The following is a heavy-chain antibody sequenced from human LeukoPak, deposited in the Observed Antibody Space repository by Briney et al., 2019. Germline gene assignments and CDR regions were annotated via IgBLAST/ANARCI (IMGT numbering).Heavy chain of an antibody. J-gene: IGHJ3*02. V-gene: IGHV1-46*01. CDR3: AREGVFQAFDI. D-gene: IGHD3-16*01. Sequence: ASVKVSCKASGYTLTRYYMHWVRQAPGQGLEWMGIINPSGGGTTYAQKFQGRVTMTRDTSTSTVYMELSSLRSEDTAVFYCAREGVFQAFDIWGQGTMVTVSS. CDR2: INPSGGGT. CDR1: GYTLTRYY.